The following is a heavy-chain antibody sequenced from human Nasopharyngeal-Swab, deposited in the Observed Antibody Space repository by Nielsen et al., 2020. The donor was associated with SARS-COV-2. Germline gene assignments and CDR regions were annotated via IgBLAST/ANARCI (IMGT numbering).Heavy chain of an antibody. CDR1: GYTFPSYA. CDR3: ARVTVVSDWYFDL. CDR2: INAGNGNT. Sequence: ASVKVSCKASGYTFPSYAMHWVRQAPGQRLEWMGWINAGNGNTRYSQKFQGRVTITRDTSASTAYMELSSLRSEDTAVYYCARVTVVSDWYFDLWGRGTLVTVSS. D-gene: IGHD4-23*01. J-gene: IGHJ2*01. V-gene: IGHV1-3*01.